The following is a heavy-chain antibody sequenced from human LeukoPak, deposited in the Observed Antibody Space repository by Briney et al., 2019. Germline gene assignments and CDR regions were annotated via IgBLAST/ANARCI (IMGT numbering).Heavy chain of an antibody. Sequence: GGSLRLSCAASGFTFSSYSMNWVRQAPGKGLEWVSYISSSSTIYYADSVKGRFTISRDNAKNSLYLQMNSLRAEDTAVYYCARDLGDAFDIWGQGTMVTVSS. CDR2: ISSSSTI. CDR3: ARDLGDAFDI. J-gene: IGHJ3*02. V-gene: IGHV3-48*01. CDR1: GFTFSSYS.